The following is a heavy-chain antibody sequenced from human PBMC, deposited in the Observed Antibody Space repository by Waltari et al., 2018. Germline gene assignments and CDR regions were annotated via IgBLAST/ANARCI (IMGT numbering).Heavy chain of an antibody. J-gene: IGHJ3*02. Sequence: QVQLQESGPGLVKPSETLSLTCAVSGYSISSGYYWGWIRQPPGKGLEWIGSIYHSGSTYYNPSIKSRVTISVDTSKNQFSLKLSSVTAADTAVYYCARQSGGGSGSYYRQYDAFDIWGQGTMVTVSS. CDR1: GYSISSGYY. V-gene: IGHV4-38-2*01. CDR2: IYHSGST. D-gene: IGHD3-10*01. CDR3: ARQSGGGSGSYYRQYDAFDI.